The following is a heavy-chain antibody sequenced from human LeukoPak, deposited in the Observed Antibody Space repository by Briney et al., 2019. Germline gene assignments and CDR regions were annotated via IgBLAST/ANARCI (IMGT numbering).Heavy chain of an antibody. V-gene: IGHV3-33*01. CDR1: GFSFSSFG. CDR2: IWTDGSYK. J-gene: IGHJ2*01. CDR3: ARDRIAVTGPASTTLIDWYFDL. D-gene: IGHD6-19*01. Sequence: QPGRSLRLSCAASGFSFSSFGMHWVRQAPGKGLEWVAVIWTDGSYKYYADSVKGRFTISRDNSKNTLYLQMNSLRVDDTAVYYCARDRIAVTGPASTTLIDWYFDLWGRGTLVTVSS.